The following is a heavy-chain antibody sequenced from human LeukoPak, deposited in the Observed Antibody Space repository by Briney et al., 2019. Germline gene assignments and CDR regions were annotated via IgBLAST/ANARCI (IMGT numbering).Heavy chain of an antibody. CDR2: IIPIFGTA. CDR1: GGTLSSYA. J-gene: IGHJ4*02. D-gene: IGHD2-2*01. V-gene: IGHV1-69*01. Sequence: GSSVKVSCKASGGTLSSYAISWVRQAPGQGLEWMGGIIPIFGTANYAQKFQGRVTITADESTSTAYMELSSLRSEDTAVYYCAREYCSSTSCYYYFDYWGQGTLVTVSS. CDR3: AREYCSSTSCYYYFDY.